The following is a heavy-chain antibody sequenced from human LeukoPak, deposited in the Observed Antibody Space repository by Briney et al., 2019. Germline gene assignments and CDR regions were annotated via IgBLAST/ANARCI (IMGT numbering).Heavy chain of an antibody. Sequence: SSETLSLTCTVSGGSISSYYWSWIRQPPGKGLEWIGYIYYSGSTNYNPSLKSRVTISVDTSKNQFSLKLSSVTAADTAVYYCARDSGVGFSYYYYYGMDVWGQGTTVTVSS. CDR2: IYYSGST. D-gene: IGHD2-15*01. CDR3: ARDSGVGFSYYYYYGMDV. J-gene: IGHJ6*02. V-gene: IGHV4-59*01. CDR1: GGSISSYY.